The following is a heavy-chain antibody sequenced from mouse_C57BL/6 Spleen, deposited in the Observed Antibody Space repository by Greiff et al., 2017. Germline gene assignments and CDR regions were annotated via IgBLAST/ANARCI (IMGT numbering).Heavy chain of an antibody. CDR2: IDPSDSYT. CDR1: GYTFTSYW. V-gene: IGHV1-59*01. J-gene: IGHJ1*03. CDR3: ARELEGYFEV. Sequence: QVQLQQPGAELVRPGTSVKLSCKASGYTFTSYWMHWVKQRPGQGLEWIGVIDPSDSYTNYNQKFKGKATLTVYTSSSTAYMQLSSLTSEDSAVYYCARELEGYFEVWGTGTTVTVSS.